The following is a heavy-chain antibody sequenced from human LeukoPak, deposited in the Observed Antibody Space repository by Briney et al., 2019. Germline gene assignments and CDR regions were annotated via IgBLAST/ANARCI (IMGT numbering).Heavy chain of an antibody. Sequence: GGSLRLSCAASGFTFDDYAMHWVRQAPGKGLEWVSGISWNSGSIGYADSVKGRFTISRDNAKNPLYLQMNSLRAEDTALYYCAKEGHYYYYYGMDVWGQGTTVTVSS. J-gene: IGHJ6*02. CDR3: AKEGHYYYYYGMDV. CDR1: GFTFDDYA. CDR2: ISWNSGSI. V-gene: IGHV3-9*01.